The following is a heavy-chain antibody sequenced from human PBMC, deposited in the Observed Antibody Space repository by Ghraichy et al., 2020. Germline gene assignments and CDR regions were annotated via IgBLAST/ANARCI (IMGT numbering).Heavy chain of an antibody. J-gene: IGHJ6*02. D-gene: IGHD6-6*01. CDR3: ARSTEYSSSSTYSYYGMDV. Sequence: GGSLRLSCAASGLTFSSYWMHWVRQAPGKGLVWVSRINSDGSSTSYADSVKGRFTISRDNAKNTLYLQMNSLRAEDTAVYYCARSTEYSSSSTYSYYGMDVWGQGTTVTVSS. CDR2: INSDGSST. V-gene: IGHV3-74*01. CDR1: GLTFSSYW.